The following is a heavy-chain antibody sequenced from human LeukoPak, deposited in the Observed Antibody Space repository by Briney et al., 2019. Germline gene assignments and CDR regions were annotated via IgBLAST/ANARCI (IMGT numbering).Heavy chain of an antibody. Sequence: GGSLRLSCAVSGFTVSTNHMTWVRQAPGKGLEWVSAINDVDTPYYADTVRGRFTISRDSAKNTLYLQMKSLRAEDTAVYYCARDMIHSSGAFDSWGQGTLVTVS. CDR1: GFTVSTNH. V-gene: IGHV3-53*01. D-gene: IGHD3-22*01. CDR3: ARDMIHSSGAFDS. J-gene: IGHJ4*02. CDR2: INDVDTP.